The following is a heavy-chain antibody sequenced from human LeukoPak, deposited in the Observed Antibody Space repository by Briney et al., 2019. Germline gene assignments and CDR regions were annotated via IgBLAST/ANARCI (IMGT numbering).Heavy chain of an antibody. Sequence: PSETLSLTCTVSGGSISSGGYYWSWIRQHPGKGLEWIGYIYYSGSTYYNPSLKSRVTISVDTSKNQFSLKLSSVTAADTAVYYCARSRAQIGPTLVVPAASPFDYWGQGTLVTVSS. CDR3: ARSRAQIGPTLVVPAASPFDY. J-gene: IGHJ4*02. D-gene: IGHD2-2*01. V-gene: IGHV4-31*03. CDR1: GGSISSGGYY. CDR2: IYYSGST.